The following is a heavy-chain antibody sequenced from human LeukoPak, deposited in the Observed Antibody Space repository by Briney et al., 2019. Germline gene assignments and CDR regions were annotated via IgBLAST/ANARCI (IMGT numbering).Heavy chain of an antibody. CDR1: GFTFSSYA. J-gene: IGHJ4*02. D-gene: IGHD3-22*01. V-gene: IGHV3-23*01. CDR2: ISGSGGST. Sequence: PGGSLRLSCAASGFTFSSYAMGWVRQAPGKGLEWVSAISGSGGSTYYADSVKGRFTISRDNSKNTLYLQMNSLRAEDTAVYYCAKDWGETYYYDSSGYLEDYWGQGTLVTVSS. CDR3: AKDWGETYYYDSSGYLEDY.